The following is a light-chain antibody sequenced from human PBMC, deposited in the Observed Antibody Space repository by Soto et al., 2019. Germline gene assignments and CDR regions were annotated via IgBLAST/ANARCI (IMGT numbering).Light chain of an antibody. CDR3: QHAYVAPYS. CDR2: SAS. Sequence: DIQMTQSPSSVSASIGDTVTITCRASQDINVYLNWYQQKPGEVPKLLIYSASSLHSGVPSRFTGSGSETDFTLTIRSLQPEDFATYYCQHAYVAPYSFGQGTKVDTK. V-gene: IGKV1-39*01. CDR1: QDINVY. J-gene: IGKJ2*03.